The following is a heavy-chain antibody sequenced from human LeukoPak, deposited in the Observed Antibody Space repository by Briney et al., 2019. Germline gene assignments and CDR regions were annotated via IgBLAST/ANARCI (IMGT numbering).Heavy chain of an antibody. CDR3: ARDNYDIPTGYHDFNY. CDR1: GDTFTAYY. V-gene: IGHV1-2*06. CDR2: INPNNGGT. D-gene: IGHD3-9*01. Sequence: ASVKVSCKASGDTFTAYYMHWVRQAPGQGLEWMRRINPNNGGTNYAQKFQGRVTMTRDTSISTAYMDLSRLRSDDTAVYYCARDNYDIPTGYHDFNYWGQGTLVTVSS. J-gene: IGHJ4*02.